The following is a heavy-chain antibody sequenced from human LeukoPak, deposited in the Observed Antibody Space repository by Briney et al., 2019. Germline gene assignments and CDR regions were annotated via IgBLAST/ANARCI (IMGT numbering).Heavy chain of an antibody. J-gene: IGHJ4*02. Sequence: SETLSLTCTVSGGSISSSSYYWGWIRQPPGKGLEWIGSIYYSGSTYYNPFLKSRVTISVDTSKNQFSLKLSSVTAADTAVYYCAVGIAAADSYYFDYWGQGTLVTVSS. D-gene: IGHD6-13*01. CDR2: IYYSGST. CDR1: GGSISSSSYY. V-gene: IGHV4-39*07. CDR3: AVGIAAADSYYFDY.